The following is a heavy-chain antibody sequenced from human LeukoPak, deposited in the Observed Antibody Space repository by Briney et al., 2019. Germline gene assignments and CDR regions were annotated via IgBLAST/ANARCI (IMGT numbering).Heavy chain of an antibody. D-gene: IGHD4-11*01. J-gene: IGHJ4*02. CDR3: ARGFYSPHY. Sequence: PSETLSLTCTVSGGSISSDYWGWIRQSPGKGLEWIGYIYYSWTTYYNPSLKSRVTMSVDTSKNQFSLRLSSLTDADTAFYYCARGFYSPHYWGQGTRVIVSS. CDR1: GGSISSDY. CDR2: IYYSWTT. V-gene: IGHV4-59*01.